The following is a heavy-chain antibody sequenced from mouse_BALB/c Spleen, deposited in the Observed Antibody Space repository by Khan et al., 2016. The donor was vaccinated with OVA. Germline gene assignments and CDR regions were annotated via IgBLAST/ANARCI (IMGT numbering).Heavy chain of an antibody. J-gene: IGHJ2*01. V-gene: IGHV14-3*02. CDR3: ARWPRGY. Sequence: VQLQQPGAELVKPGASVKLSCTASGYNIKDNYMHWVKQRPEQGLEWIGRIDPANGNTEYDPKFQGKATITADTPSNTAYLQLSSLPSEDAAVYYCARWPRGYWGQGTTLTVSS. CDR2: IDPANGNT. CDR1: GYNIKDNY.